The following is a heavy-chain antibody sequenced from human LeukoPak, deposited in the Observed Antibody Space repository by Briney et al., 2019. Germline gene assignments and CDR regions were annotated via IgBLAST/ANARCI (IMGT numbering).Heavy chain of an antibody. CDR3: AKANYHSFYFDY. J-gene: IGHJ4*02. CDR2: ISGSGGST. Sequence: PGRSLRLSCAASGFTFSTYAMTWARQAPGKGLEWVSSISGSGGSTYYADSAKGRSTISRDNPKNTLYLQMNSRRAEDTAVYYCAKANYHSFYFDYWGQGTLVTVSS. V-gene: IGHV3-23*01. D-gene: IGHD1-7*01. CDR1: GFTFSTYA.